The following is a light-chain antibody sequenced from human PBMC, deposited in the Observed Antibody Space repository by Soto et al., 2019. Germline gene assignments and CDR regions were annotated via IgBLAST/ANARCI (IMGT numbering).Light chain of an antibody. CDR2: GAS. J-gene: IGKJ4*01. Sequence: EIVLTQSPGTLSLSPGERATLSCRASQSVKSNNLAWYQQTPGQGPRLLIYGASSRATGIPDRFSGSGSGTDVNLTITRVEPEDFALYYCQQYGSPALSFGGGTKVEI. CDR1: QSVKSNN. CDR3: QQYGSPALS. V-gene: IGKV3-20*01.